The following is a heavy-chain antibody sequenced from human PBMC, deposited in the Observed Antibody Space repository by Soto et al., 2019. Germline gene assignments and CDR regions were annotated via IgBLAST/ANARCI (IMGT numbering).Heavy chain of an antibody. CDR2: TYYRSRWSF. D-gene: IGHD3-10*01. Sequence: QVQLQQSGPRLVKRSQTLSLTCAISGDSVSSNSGAWNWIRQSPSRGLEWLGRTYYRSRWSFDYALSVKRRVTIDPDTSKNQFSLHLDSLTPEDTALYYCAGLTWLRGMDVWGQGTPVTVSS. V-gene: IGHV6-1*01. CDR1: GDSVSSNSGA. CDR3: AGLTWLRGMDV. J-gene: IGHJ6*02.